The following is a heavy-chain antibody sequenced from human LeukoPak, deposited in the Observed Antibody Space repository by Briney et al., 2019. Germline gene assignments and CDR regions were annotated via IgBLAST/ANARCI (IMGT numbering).Heavy chain of an antibody. D-gene: IGHD3-16*02. CDR1: GFTFSSYG. Sequence: SGGSLRLSCAASGFTFSSYGMHWVRQAPGKGLEWVAVISYDGSNKYYADSVKGRFAISRDNSKNTLYLQMNSLRAEDTAVYYCASTTTGYDYVWGSYRYRNFDYWGRGTLVTVSS. CDR3: ASTTTGYDYVWGSYRYRNFDY. J-gene: IGHJ4*02. CDR2: ISYDGSNK. V-gene: IGHV3-30*03.